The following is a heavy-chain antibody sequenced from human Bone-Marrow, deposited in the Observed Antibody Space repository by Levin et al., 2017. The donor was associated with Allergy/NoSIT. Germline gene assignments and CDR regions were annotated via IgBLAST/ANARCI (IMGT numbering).Heavy chain of an antibody. CDR1: GFTFSSYG. J-gene: IGHJ4*02. D-gene: IGHD3-3*01. V-gene: IGHV3-23*01. Sequence: GGSLRLSCAASGFTFSSYGMSWVRQAPGKGLEWVSTISGSGGSTYYADSVKGRFTISRDNSKNTLYLQVNGLRAEDTAVFYCAKDSATFGRFDYWGQGTLVTVSS. CDR3: AKDSATFGRFDY. CDR2: ISGSGGST.